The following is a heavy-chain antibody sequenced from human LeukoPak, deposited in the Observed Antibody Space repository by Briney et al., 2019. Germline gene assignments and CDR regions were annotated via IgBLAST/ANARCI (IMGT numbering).Heavy chain of an antibody. CDR2: INPNSGGT. J-gene: IGHJ4*02. D-gene: IGHD1-7*01. CDR1: GYTFTGYY. Sequence: ASVKVSCKASGYTFTGYYMHWVRQAPGQGLEWMGWINPNSGGTIYAQKFQGRVTMTRDTSISTAYMELSRLRSDDTAVYYCARLTEAWNSYYFDYWGQGTLVTVSS. CDR3: ARLTEAWNSYYFDY. V-gene: IGHV1-2*02.